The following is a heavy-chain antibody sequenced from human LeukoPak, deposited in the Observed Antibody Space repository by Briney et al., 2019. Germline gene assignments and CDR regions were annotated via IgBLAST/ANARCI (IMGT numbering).Heavy chain of an antibody. Sequence: GGSLRLSCAASGFTFSSYEMNWVRQAPGKGLEWVSYISSSGSTIYYADSVKGRFTISRDNAKNSLYLQMNSLRAEDTAVYYCARDFFVVVTAKGFDYWGQGTLVTVSS. V-gene: IGHV3-48*03. CDR1: GFTFSSYE. D-gene: IGHD2-21*02. CDR3: ARDFFVVVTAKGFDY. CDR2: ISSSGSTI. J-gene: IGHJ4*02.